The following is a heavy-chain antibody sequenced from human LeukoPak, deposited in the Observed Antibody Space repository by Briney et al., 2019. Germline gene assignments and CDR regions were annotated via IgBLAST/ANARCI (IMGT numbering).Heavy chain of an antibody. CDR2: IYYSGST. J-gene: IGHJ3*02. V-gene: IGHV4-39*01. D-gene: IGHD3-3*01. CDR3: ARHEIPDFWSGYLNFLGDAFDI. CDR1: GGSINNSSYY. Sequence: PSETLSLTCTVSGGSINNSSYYWGWIRQPPGKGLEWIGSIYYSGSTYYNPSLKSRVTISVDTSKHQFSLKLSSVTAADTAVYYCARHEIPDFWSGYLNFLGDAFDIWGQGTMVTVSS.